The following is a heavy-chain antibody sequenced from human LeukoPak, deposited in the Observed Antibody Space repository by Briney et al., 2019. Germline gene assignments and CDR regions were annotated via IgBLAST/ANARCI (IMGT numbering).Heavy chain of an antibody. D-gene: IGHD3-10*01. Sequence: SETLSLTCAVYGGSFSGYYWSWIRQPPGKGLEWIGEINHSGSTNYNPSLKSRVTIPVDTSKNQFSLKLSSVTAADTAVYYCARAPTYGSGSYFFRPFDYWGQGTLVTVSS. J-gene: IGHJ4*02. CDR3: ARAPTYGSGSYFFRPFDY. CDR2: INHSGST. CDR1: GGSFSGYY. V-gene: IGHV4-34*01.